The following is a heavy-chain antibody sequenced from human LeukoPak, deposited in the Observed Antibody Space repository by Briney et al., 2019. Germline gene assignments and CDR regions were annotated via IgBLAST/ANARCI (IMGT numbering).Heavy chain of an antibody. CDR1: GFTFSSYS. CDR2: ISSSSSYI. Sequence: PGGSLRLSCAASGFTFSSYSMNWVRQAPGKGLEWVSSISSSSSYIYYADSVKGRFTISRDNAKNSLYLQMNSLRAEDTAVYYCARDPGDRSGYYLYYYFDYWGQGTLVTVSS. D-gene: IGHD3-22*01. V-gene: IGHV3-21*01. J-gene: IGHJ4*02. CDR3: ARDPGDRSGYYLYYYFDY.